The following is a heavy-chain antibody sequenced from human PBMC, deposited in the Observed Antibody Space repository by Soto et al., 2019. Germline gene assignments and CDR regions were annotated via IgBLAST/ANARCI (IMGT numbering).Heavy chain of an antibody. CDR2: IYDSGST. V-gene: IGHV4-59*08. CDR1: VGPIISSY. Sequence: PWETRPPPSPALVGPIISSYWSWIRQPPGKGLEWIGYIYDSGSTYYNSSLKSRVTMSVDTSKNQFSLKLSSVTAADTAVYYCARQLMYWGQGTPVTVSS. J-gene: IGHJ4*02. D-gene: IGHD6-13*01. CDR3: ARQLMY.